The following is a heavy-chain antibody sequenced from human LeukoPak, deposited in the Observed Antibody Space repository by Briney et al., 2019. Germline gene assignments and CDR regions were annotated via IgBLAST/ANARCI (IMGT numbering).Heavy chain of an antibody. J-gene: IGHJ5*02. D-gene: IGHD3-3*02. CDR1: GYTFTSYD. V-gene: IGHV1-8*01. Sequence: ASVKVSCKASGYTFTSYDINWVRQATGQGLEWMGWTNPNSGNTGYAQKFQGRVTMTRNTSISTAYMELSSLRSEDTAVYYCARGLAPSRRRWFDPWGQGTLVTVSS. CDR2: TNPNSGNT. CDR3: ARGLAPSRRRWFDP.